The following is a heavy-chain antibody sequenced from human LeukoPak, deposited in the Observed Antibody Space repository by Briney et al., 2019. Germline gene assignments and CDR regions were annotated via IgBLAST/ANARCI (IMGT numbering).Heavy chain of an antibody. CDR3: ARDLVRGVIIGY. D-gene: IGHD3-10*01. CDR2: INPNSGGT. J-gene: IGHJ4*02. CDR1: GYTFTGYY. Sequence: ASVKVSCKASGYTFTGYYMHWARQAPGQGLEWMGWINPNSGGTNYAQKFQGRVTMTRDTSISTAYMELSRLRSDDTAVYYCARDLVRGVIIGYWGQGTLVTVSS. V-gene: IGHV1-2*02.